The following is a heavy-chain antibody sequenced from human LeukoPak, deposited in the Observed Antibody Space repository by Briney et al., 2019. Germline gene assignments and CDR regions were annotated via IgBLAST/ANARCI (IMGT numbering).Heavy chain of an antibody. Sequence: SGTLSLTCAVSGGSISSSNWWSWVRQPPGKGLEWIGEIYHSGSTNYNPSLKSRVTISVDKSKNQFSLKLSSVTAADTAVYYCAREMGYSSGWWGPYIDYWGQGTLVTVSS. CDR1: GGSISSSNW. CDR3: AREMGYSSGWWGPYIDY. J-gene: IGHJ4*02. CDR2: IYHSGST. V-gene: IGHV4-4*02. D-gene: IGHD6-13*01.